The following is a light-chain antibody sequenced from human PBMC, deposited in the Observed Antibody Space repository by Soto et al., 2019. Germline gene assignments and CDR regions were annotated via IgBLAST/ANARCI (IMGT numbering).Light chain of an antibody. J-gene: IGKJ2*01. V-gene: IGKV3-20*01. CDR1: QSVSSSY. CDR2: GAS. Sequence: EIVLTQSPGTQSLSPGERASLSCRASQSVSSSYLAWYQQKPGQAPRLLIYGASSRATGIPDRFSGSGSGTDFTLTISRLEPEDFAVYYCQQYGSTSMYTFGQGTKLEIK. CDR3: QQYGSTSMYT.